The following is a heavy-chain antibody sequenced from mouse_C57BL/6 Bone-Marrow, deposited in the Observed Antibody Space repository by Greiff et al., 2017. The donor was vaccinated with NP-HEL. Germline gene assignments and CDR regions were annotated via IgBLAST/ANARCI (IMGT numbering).Heavy chain of an antibody. CDR1: GFTFSDYY. CDR3: ARHGRRRGYYYAMDY. V-gene: IGHV5-12*01. D-gene: IGHD2-12*01. Sequence: EVKVVESGGGLVQPGGSLKLSCAASGFTFSDYYMYWVRQTPEKRLEWVAYISNGGGSTYYPDTVKGRFTISRDNAKNTLYLQMSRLKSEDTAMYYCARHGRRRGYYYAMDYWGQGTSVTVSS. CDR2: ISNGGGST. J-gene: IGHJ4*01.